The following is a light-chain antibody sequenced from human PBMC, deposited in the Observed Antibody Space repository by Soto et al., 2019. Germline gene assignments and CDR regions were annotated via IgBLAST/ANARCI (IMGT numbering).Light chain of an antibody. Sequence: EIVMTQSPATLSVSPGERATFSCRASQSVSSNLAWYQQQPGQAPRLLIYGASTRATGIPARFSGSGSGTEFTLTISSLQSEDFAVYFCQQYNNWPRTFGQWTKLEIK. J-gene: IGKJ1*01. CDR2: GAS. CDR1: QSVSSN. V-gene: IGKV3-15*01. CDR3: QQYNNWPRT.